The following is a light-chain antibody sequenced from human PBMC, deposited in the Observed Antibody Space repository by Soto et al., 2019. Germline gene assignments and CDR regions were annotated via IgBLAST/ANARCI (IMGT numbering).Light chain of an antibody. CDR3: SSYTSSSTHYV. V-gene: IGLV2-14*01. Sequence: QSVLTQPASVSGSPGQSITISCTGTSSDVGGYNYVSWYQQHPGKAPKLMIYDVSNRPSGVSNRFSGSKSGDTASLTISGLQAEDEADYYCSSYTSSSTHYVFGTGTKVTDL. CDR2: DVS. CDR1: SSDVGGYNY. J-gene: IGLJ1*01.